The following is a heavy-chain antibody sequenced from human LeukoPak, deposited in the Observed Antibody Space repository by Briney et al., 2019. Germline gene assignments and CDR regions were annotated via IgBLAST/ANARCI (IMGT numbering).Heavy chain of an antibody. V-gene: IGHV3-30*18. Sequence: GGSLRLSCAASGSTFSSYGMHWVREAPGKGLEWVAVISCDGSNKYYADSVKGRFTISRDNSKNTLYLQMNSLRTEDTAVYYCAKDPSYYDSTSYSHADYHYYGMDVWGQGTTVTVSS. CDR2: ISCDGSNK. CDR1: GSTFSSYG. J-gene: IGHJ6*02. D-gene: IGHD3-22*01. CDR3: AKDPSYYDSTSYSHADYHYYGMDV.